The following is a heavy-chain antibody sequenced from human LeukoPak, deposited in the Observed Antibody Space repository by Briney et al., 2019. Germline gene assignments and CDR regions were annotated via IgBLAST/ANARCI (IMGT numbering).Heavy chain of an antibody. CDR2: TSGSGGST. Sequence: PGGSLRLSCAASGFTFSSYAMSWVRQAPGKGLGWVSGTSGSGGSTYYAGSVKGRFTISRDNSKNTLYLQMNSLRDEDTAVYYCAKNGGSQCYSHLDSWGQGTLVTVSS. V-gene: IGHV3-23*01. J-gene: IGHJ4*02. CDR3: AKNGGSQCYSHLDS. CDR1: GFTFSSYA. D-gene: IGHD2-15*01.